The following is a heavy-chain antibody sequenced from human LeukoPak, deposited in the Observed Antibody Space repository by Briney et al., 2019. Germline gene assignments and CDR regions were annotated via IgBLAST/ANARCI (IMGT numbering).Heavy chain of an antibody. J-gene: IGHJ5*02. V-gene: IGHV3-30*04. CDR1: GFTFSSYA. CDR2: ISYDGSNK. D-gene: IGHD6-13*01. CDR3: ARDSSSWYGSDNWFDP. Sequence: QAGGSLRLSCAASGFTFSSYAMHWVRQAPGKGLEWVAAISYDGSNKYYADSVKGRFTISRDNSKNTLYLQMNSLRAEDTAVYYCARDSSSWYGSDNWFDPWGQGTLVTVSS.